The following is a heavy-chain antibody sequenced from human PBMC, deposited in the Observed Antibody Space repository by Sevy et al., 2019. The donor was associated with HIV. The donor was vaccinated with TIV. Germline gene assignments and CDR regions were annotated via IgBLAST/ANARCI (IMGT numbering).Heavy chain of an antibody. Sequence: GGSLRLSCAASGFTFNTYSLIWVRQTPGKGLEWLSFISTAAGVTYYADSVKGRFTISRDNAKNSLYLQMNSLRDEDTAVYYCARCPGHYSIDYWGQGTLVTVSS. CDR2: ISTAAGVT. CDR3: ARCPGHYSIDY. D-gene: IGHD2-21*01. J-gene: IGHJ4*02. V-gene: IGHV3-48*02. CDR1: GFTFNTYS.